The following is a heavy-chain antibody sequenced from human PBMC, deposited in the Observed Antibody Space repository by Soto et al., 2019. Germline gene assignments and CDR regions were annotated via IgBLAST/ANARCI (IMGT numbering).Heavy chain of an antibody. CDR1: GFTFSSYG. CDR2: IRSKAYGGTT. Sequence: GGSLRLSCAASGFTFSSYGMHWVRQAPGKGLEWVGFIRSKAYGGTTEYAASVKGRFTISRDDSKSIAYLQMNSLKTEDTALYYCTREKTYYYDSSGLESWGQGTLVTVSS. D-gene: IGHD3-22*01. CDR3: TREKTYYYDSSGLES. V-gene: IGHV3-49*04. J-gene: IGHJ4*02.